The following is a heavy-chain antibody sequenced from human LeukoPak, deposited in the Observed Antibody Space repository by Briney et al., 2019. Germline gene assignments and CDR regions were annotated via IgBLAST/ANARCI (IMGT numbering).Heavy chain of an antibody. CDR1: GGTFSSYA. Sequence: EASVKVSCKASGGTFSSYAISWVRQAPGQGLEWMGGIIPIFGTANYAQKFQGRVTITADKSTSTAYMELSSLRSEDTAVYYCASDNPGYSSSWGDYWGQGTLVTVSS. V-gene: IGHV1-69*06. D-gene: IGHD6-13*01. CDR3: ASDNPGYSSSWGDY. CDR2: IIPIFGTA. J-gene: IGHJ4*02.